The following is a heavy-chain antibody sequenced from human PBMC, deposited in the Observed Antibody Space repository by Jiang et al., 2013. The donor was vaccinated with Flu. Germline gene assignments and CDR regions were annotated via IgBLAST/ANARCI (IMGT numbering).Heavy chain of an antibody. D-gene: IGHD4-17*01. CDR3: ARVVGSDYGDYYYYGMDV. V-gene: IGHV6-1*01. J-gene: IGHJ6*02. Sequence: GRTYYRSKWYNDYAVSVKSRITINPDTSKNQFSLQLNSVTPEDTAVYYCARVVGSDYGDYYYYGMDVWGQGTTVTVSS. CDR2: TYYRSKWYN.